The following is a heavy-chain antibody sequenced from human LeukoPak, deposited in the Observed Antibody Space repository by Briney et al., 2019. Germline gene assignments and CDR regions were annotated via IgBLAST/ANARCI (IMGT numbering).Heavy chain of an antibody. CDR3: GRGNKSFDP. Sequence: ASVKVSCKASGYTFTAYYVHWVRQAPGQGLEWIGWINPNTGDTNYAPKFQGRVTMIKDTSTNSAYMELNKLTSDDTAVYYCGRGNKSFDPRGQGTLVTVSS. J-gene: IGHJ5*02. CDR2: INPNTGDT. CDR1: GYTFTAYY. V-gene: IGHV1-2*02.